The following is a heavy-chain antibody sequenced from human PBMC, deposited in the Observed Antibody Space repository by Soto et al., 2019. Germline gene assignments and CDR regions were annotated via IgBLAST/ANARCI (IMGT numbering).Heavy chain of an antibody. CDR1: AYTFNCYY. CDR3: ARDTRNYLDF. J-gene: IGHJ4*02. CDR2: ISTYNGNT. Sequence: SLNVGCKTSAYTFNCYYINSLRQAPGQGLECIGWISTYNGNTNYVPNFHGRITMTTDTSTSTGYMELRSLRSDQTAIYFCARDTRNYLDFWGQG. V-gene: IGHV1-18*01.